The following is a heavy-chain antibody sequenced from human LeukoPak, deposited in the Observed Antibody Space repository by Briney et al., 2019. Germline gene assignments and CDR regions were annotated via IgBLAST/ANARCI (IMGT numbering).Heavy chain of an antibody. CDR2: ISAYNGNT. CDR1: GDTSTGYY. Sequence: PLASARVSCKASGDTSTGYYMHWVRQAPGQGLEWMGWISAYNGNTNYAQTLQGRATITTDTSTSTAYTELRSLSSDDTAVYYGARGLEWLTRPHTRFALGVWGPVIIVTASS. V-gene: IGHV1-18*04. J-gene: IGHJ3*01. D-gene: IGHD3-3*01. CDR3: ARGLEWLTRPHTRFALGV.